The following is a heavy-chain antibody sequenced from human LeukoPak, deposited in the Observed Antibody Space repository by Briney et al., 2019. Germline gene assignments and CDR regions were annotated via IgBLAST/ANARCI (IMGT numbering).Heavy chain of an antibody. CDR3: SRESGPFCPFGH. V-gene: IGHV4-4*02. D-gene: IGHD1-26*01. CDR1: GGSITTTDY. Sequence: SETLSLTCGVSGGSITTTDYWSWVRQPPGGGLEWIGEISLAGRTRYNPSLKSRVNISIDESKDHLYLNLASVTAADTAVYYCSRESGPFCPFGHWGQGTLVAVTS. J-gene: IGHJ4*02. CDR2: ISLAGRT.